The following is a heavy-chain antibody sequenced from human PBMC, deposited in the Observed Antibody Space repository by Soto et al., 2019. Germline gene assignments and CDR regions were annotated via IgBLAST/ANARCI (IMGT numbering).Heavy chain of an antibody. CDR1: GFAFSSFA. CDR2: ISGVSDTA. V-gene: IGHV3-23*01. CDR3: AKASGYSRGWCHY. J-gene: IGHJ4*02. D-gene: IGHD6-19*01. Sequence: EVQLLDSGGGLVQPGGSLRLSCAASGFAFSSFAMTWVRQAPGKGMEWVSTISGVSDTADYAASVKGRFTISRDNSKNTLYLQMNSLRAEDTAVYFCAKASGYSRGWCHYWCQGTLVTVSS.